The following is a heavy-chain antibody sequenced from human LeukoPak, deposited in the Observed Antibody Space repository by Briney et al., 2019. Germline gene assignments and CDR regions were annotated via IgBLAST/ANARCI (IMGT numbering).Heavy chain of an antibody. CDR3: VRDNYYGMDV. J-gene: IGHJ6*02. Sequence: GGSLRLSCTAFGFTFSDYYMSWIRQAPGKGLVWVSRINSDGSSTRYADFVKGRFTISRDNAKNTLYLQMNSLRSEDTALYYCVRDNYYGMDVWGQGTTVTVSS. CDR2: INSDGSST. CDR1: GFTFSDYY. V-gene: IGHV3-74*01.